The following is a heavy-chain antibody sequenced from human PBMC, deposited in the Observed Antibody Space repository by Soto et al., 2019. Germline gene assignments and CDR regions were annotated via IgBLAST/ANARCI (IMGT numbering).Heavy chain of an antibody. CDR3: AREIEAPTYYYDSSGYSHFDY. J-gene: IGHJ4*02. CDR2: IWYDGSNK. CDR1: GFTFSSYG. Sequence: GGSLRLSCAASGFTFSSYGMHWVRQAPGKGLEWVAVIWYDGSNKYYADSVKGRFTISRDNSKNTLYLQMNSLRAEDTAVYYCAREIEAPTYYYDSSGYSHFDYWGQGTLVTVSS. D-gene: IGHD3-22*01. V-gene: IGHV3-33*01.